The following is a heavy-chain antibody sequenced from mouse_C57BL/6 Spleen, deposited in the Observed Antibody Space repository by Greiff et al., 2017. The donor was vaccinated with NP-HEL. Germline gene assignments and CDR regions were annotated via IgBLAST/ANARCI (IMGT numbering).Heavy chain of an antibody. CDR1: GYTFTSYG. D-gene: IGHD2-4*01. J-gene: IGHJ2*01. Sequence: QVQLKESGAELARPGASVKLSCKASGYTFTSYGISWVKQRTGQGLEWIGEIYPRSGNTYYNEKFKGKATLTADKSSSTAYMELRSLTSEDSAVYFCARDYDDDERGDYWGQGTTLTVSS. CDR3: ARDYDDDERGDY. V-gene: IGHV1-81*01. CDR2: IYPRSGNT.